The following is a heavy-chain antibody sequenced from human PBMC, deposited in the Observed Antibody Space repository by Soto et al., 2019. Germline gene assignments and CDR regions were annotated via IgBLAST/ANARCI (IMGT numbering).Heavy chain of an antibody. CDR2: INPNTGGT. CDR1: GYTFTAYY. CDR3: TRSGEAGANYF. Sequence: ASVKVSCKASGYTFTAYYIHWVRQAPGQGLEWMGWINPNTGGTNYAQKSQGRVTMTRDTSISTAYMELSSLRYDDTAIYYCTRSGEAGANYFWGKGTLVTVSS. V-gene: IGHV1-2*02. D-gene: IGHD1-26*01. J-gene: IGHJ4*02.